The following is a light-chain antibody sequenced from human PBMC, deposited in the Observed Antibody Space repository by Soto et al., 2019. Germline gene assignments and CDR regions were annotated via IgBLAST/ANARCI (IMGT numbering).Light chain of an antibody. V-gene: IGKV1-33*01. J-gene: IGKJ3*01. Sequence: DIQMAQSPSSLSASVGDRVTITCQASQDISNYLNWYQQKPGKAPKLLIYDASNLETGVPSRFSGSRSGTDFTFTISSLQPEDIATYYCQHCDDPVFIFGPGTKVDIK. CDR2: DAS. CDR1: QDISNY. CDR3: QHCDDPVFI.